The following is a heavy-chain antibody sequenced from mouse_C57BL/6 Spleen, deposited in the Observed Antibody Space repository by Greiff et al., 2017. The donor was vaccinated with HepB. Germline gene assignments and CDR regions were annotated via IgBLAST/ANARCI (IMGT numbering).Heavy chain of an antibody. D-gene: IGHD1-1*02. J-gene: IGHJ4*01. V-gene: IGHV1-69*01. CDR2: IDPSDSYT. CDR3: ARWWDAMDY. CDR1: GYTFTSYW. Sequence: QVQLQQPGAELVMPGASVKLSCKASGYTFTSYWMHWVKQRPGQGLEWIGEIDPSDSYTNYNQKFKGKSTLTVDKSSSTAYMQLSSLTSEDSAVYYCARWWDAMDYWGQGTSVTVSS.